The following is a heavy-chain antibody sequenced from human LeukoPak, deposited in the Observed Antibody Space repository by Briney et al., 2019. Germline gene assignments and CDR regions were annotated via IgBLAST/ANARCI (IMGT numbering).Heavy chain of an antibody. CDR3: ARELRYFDWLLDKYYFDY. V-gene: IGHV1-2*02. D-gene: IGHD3-9*01. CDR1: GYTFTGYY. CDR2: INPNSGGT. Sequence: ASVKVSCKASGYTFTGYYMHCVRQAPGQGLEWMGWINPNSGGTNYAQKFQGRVTMTRDTSISTAYMELSRLRSDDTAVYYCARELRYFDWLLDKYYFDYWGQGTLVTVSS. J-gene: IGHJ4*02.